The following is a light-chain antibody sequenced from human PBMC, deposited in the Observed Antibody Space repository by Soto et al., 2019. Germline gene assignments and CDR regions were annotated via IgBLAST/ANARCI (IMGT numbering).Light chain of an antibody. CDR3: QQYNGYRWT. V-gene: IGKV1-5*01. Sequence: DIQMTQSPSTLSASVGDRVTITCRASQSINNWLAWYQQKPGKAPKLLIYDASSLKSGVPSRFSGSGSGTEFTLTISSLQPDDFATYYCQQYNGYRWTFGQGTKVEIK. J-gene: IGKJ1*01. CDR1: QSINNW. CDR2: DAS.